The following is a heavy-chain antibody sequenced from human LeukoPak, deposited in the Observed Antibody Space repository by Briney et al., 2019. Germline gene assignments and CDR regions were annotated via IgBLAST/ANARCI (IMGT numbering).Heavy chain of an antibody. V-gene: IGHV1-18*01. Sequence: ASVKVSCKASGYTFTSYGISWVRQAPGQGLEWMGWISAYNGNTNYAQKLQGRVTMTTDTSTSTAYMELRSLRSDDTAVYYCAGDSWGCSSTSCYRGWFDPWGQGTLVTVSS. CDR2: ISAYNGNT. CDR3: AGDSWGCSSTSCYRGWFDP. J-gene: IGHJ5*02. CDR1: GYTFTSYG. D-gene: IGHD2-2*01.